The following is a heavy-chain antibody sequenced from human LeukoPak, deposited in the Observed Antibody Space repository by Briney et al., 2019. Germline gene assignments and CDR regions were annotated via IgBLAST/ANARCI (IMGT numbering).Heavy chain of an antibody. CDR2: IYYSGST. CDR3: ARNPEELDWFDP. V-gene: IGHV4-59*01. J-gene: IGHJ5*02. Sequence: SETLSLTCTVSGGSISSYYWSWIRQPPGKGLEWIGYIYYSGSTNYNPSLKSRVTISVDTSKNQFSLKLSSVTAADTAVYYCARNPEELDWFDPWGQGTLVTVSS. CDR1: GGSISSYY. D-gene: IGHD1-7*01.